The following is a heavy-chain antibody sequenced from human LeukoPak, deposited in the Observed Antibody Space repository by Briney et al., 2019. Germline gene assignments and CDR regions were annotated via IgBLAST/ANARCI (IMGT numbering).Heavy chain of an antibody. V-gene: IGHV4-59*08. J-gene: IGHJ6*02. Sequence: SETLSLTCTVSGGSISSYYWSWIRQPPGKGLEWIGYIYYSGSTNYNPSLKSRVTISVDTSKNQFSLKLSSVTAADTAVYYCARLSSSWYGSYYYGMDVWGQGTTVTVSS. CDR3: ARLSSSWYGSYYYGMDV. D-gene: IGHD6-13*01. CDR2: IYYSGST. CDR1: GGSISSYY.